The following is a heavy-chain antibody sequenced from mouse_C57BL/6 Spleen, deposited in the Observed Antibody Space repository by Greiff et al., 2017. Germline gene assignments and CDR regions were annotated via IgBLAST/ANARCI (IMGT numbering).Heavy chain of an antibody. CDR2: IHPNSGST. V-gene: IGHV1-64*01. Sequence: VQLQQPGAELVKPGASVKLSCKASGSTFPSYWMHWVKQRPGQGLEWIGMIHPNSGSTNYNENVKIKATLTVDKSSSTSYMHLSSLTSEDSAVECCARIYGYVSMDYWGQGTAVTVSS. J-gene: IGHJ4*01. CDR3: ARIYGYVSMDY. D-gene: IGHD2-2*01. CDR1: GSTFPSYW.